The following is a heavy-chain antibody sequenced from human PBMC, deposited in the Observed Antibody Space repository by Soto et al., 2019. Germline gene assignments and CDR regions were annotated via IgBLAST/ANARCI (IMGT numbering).Heavy chain of an antibody. CDR3: AATWDGYSYGAGVYYFDY. V-gene: IGHV3-30*03. J-gene: IGHJ4*02. CDR1: GFTFSSYG. Sequence: QVQLVESGGGVVQPGRSLRLSCAASGFTFSSYGMHWVRQAPGKGLEWVAVISYDGSNKYYADSVKGRFTISRDNSKNTLYLQMTSLRADDTTVYYCAATWDGYSYGAGVYYFDYCGQGTLVTVSS. CDR2: ISYDGSNK. D-gene: IGHD5-18*01.